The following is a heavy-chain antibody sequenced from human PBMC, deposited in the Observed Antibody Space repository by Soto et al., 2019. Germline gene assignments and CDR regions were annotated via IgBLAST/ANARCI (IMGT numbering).Heavy chain of an antibody. Sequence: ESGGGVVQPGRSLGLSCAASGFPFRSYTMHWVRKAPGKGLEWVAFISYDGRNTYYEDSVKGRFTVSRDNTQNTLFLQMTSLRSEDTAVYFCARDGGSGWYYWGQGTLVTVSS. V-gene: IGHV3-30*04. J-gene: IGHJ4*02. D-gene: IGHD6-19*01. CDR3: ARDGGSGWYY. CDR1: GFPFRSYT. CDR2: ISYDGRNT.